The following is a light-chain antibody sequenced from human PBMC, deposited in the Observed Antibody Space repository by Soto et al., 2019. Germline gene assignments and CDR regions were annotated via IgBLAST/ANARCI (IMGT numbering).Light chain of an antibody. CDR3: SSYTTRNTLNWV. J-gene: IGLJ3*02. Sequence: QSALTQPASVSGSPGQSITISCTGTSSDVGNYNYVSWYQQHPGKAPKLMIYDVTNRPSGVSNRFSGSKSGNTASLTISGLQAEDEADYYCSSYTTRNTLNWVFGGGTKLTV. CDR1: SSDVGNYNY. V-gene: IGLV2-14*03. CDR2: DVT.